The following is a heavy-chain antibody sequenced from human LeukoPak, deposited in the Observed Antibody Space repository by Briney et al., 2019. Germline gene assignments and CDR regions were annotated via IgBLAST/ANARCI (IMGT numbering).Heavy chain of an antibody. Sequence: PSETLSLTCTVSGGSISSYYWSWIRQPPGKGLEWGGYIYYSGSTNYNPSLKSRVTISVDTSKNQFSLKLSSVTAADTAVYYCARQDCSSTSCPTSYYYYYMDVWGKGTTVTVSS. D-gene: IGHD2-2*01. CDR2: IYYSGST. CDR3: ARQDCSSTSCPTSYYYYYMDV. V-gene: IGHV4-59*08. CDR1: GGSISSYY. J-gene: IGHJ6*03.